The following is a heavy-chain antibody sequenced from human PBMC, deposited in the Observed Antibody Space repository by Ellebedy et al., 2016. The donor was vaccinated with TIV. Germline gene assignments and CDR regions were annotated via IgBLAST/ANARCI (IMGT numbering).Heavy chain of an antibody. CDR2: IDPINSYT. CDR3: ARHRQAYCSGGSCSFDP. V-gene: IGHV5-10-1*01. D-gene: IGHD2-15*01. Sequence: GESLKISCKTSGYRFSNHWISWVRQMPGKGLEWMGRIDPINSYTNYSPSFQGHVTISADKSINTAYLQWTSLKASDTAIYYCARHRQAYCSGGSCSFDPWGQGTLVTVSS. CDR1: GYRFSNHW. J-gene: IGHJ5*02.